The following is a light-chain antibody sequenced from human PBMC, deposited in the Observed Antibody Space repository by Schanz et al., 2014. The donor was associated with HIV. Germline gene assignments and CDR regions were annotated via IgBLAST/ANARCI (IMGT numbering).Light chain of an antibody. CDR2: KAS. CDR1: QTISSW. CDR3: QQYDTYPYT. Sequence: DIQMTQSPFTLSASVGDRVTITCRASQTISSWLAWYQQKPGKAPKLLIYKASTLESGVPSRFSGSGSGTEFTLTISSLQTDDFATYSCQQYDTYPYTFGQGTKLEIK. V-gene: IGKV1-5*03. J-gene: IGKJ2*01.